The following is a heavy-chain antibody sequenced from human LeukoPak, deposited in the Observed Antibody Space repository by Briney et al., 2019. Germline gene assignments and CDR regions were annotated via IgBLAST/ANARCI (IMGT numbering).Heavy chain of an antibody. Sequence: GGSLRLSCAASGFTFSSYAMSWARQAPGKGLEWVSAISGSGGSTYYADSVKGRFTISRDNSKNTLYLQMNSLRAEDTAVYYCAKDVVDTAMVTVFDYWGQGTLVTVSS. V-gene: IGHV3-23*01. CDR3: AKDVVDTAMVTVFDY. CDR2: ISGSGGST. J-gene: IGHJ4*02. CDR1: GFTFSSYA. D-gene: IGHD5-18*01.